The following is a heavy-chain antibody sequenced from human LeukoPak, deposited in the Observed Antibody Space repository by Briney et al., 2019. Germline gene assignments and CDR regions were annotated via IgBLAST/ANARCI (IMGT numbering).Heavy chain of an antibody. V-gene: IGHV3-48*01. CDR1: GFTFSSYS. CDR2: ISSSSSTI. J-gene: IGHJ4*02. CDR3: TTHRRIVLVATPTEPFQD. D-gene: IGHD2-8*02. Sequence: GGSLRLSCAASGFTFSSYSMNWVRQAPGKGLEWVSYISSSSSTIYYADSVKGRFTISRDNAKNSLYLQMNSLNTEDTAMYYCTTHRRIVLVATPTEPFQDWGQGTPVTVSS.